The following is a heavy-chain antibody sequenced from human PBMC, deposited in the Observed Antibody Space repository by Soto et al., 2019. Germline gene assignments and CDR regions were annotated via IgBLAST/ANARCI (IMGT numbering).Heavy chain of an antibody. CDR2: IREDGRDQ. CDR3: ARDQGVAGNRDWFDS. Sequence: EIQVVESGGGLVQPGGSLRLSCAASGFRFSSYWMSWVRQAPGKGLEWVANIREDGRDQYYVDSVKGRFTISRDNAKNSMYLQRNNLRVEDTALYYCARDQGVAGNRDWFDSWGQGTLVTVSS. V-gene: IGHV3-7*01. CDR1: GFRFSSYW. D-gene: IGHD6-19*01. J-gene: IGHJ5*01.